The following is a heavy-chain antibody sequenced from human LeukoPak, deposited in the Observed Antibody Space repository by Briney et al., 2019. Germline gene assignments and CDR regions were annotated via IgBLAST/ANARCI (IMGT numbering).Heavy chain of an antibody. J-gene: IGHJ4*02. Sequence: VKPSETLSLNCTVSGGSISTHYWSWIRQPPGKGLEWIGYISYSGSTNYNPSLMSRVTISVDMSENQFSLRLSSVTAADTAVYYCASTGEMYSSGWYFDYWGQGTLVTVSS. CDR1: GGSISTHY. CDR3: ASTGEMYSSGWYFDY. CDR2: ISYSGST. V-gene: IGHV4-59*11. D-gene: IGHD6-19*01.